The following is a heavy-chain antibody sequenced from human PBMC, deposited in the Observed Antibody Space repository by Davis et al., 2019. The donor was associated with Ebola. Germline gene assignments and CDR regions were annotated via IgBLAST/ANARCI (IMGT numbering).Heavy chain of an antibody. CDR1: GYTFSSYG. CDR3: ARVVPRGRAARRLYYFDY. CDR2: MNPNSGNT. Sequence: ASVKVSCKASGYTFSSYGISWVRQAPGQGLEWMGWMNPNSGNTGYAQKFQGRVTITRNTSISTAYMELSSLRSEDTAVYYCARVVPRGRAARRLYYFDYWGQGTLVTVSS. J-gene: IGHJ4*02. D-gene: IGHD6-6*01. V-gene: IGHV1-8*01.